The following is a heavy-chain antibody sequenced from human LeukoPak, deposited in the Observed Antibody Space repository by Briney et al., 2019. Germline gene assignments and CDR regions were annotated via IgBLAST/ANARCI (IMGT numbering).Heavy chain of an antibody. Sequence: GPVKVSCKASGYIFTTYGISWVRQAPGQGLDWMGWVSLFTGNTNYAQKFQGRVTMTTDTSTSTAYLDLRSLRSDGTTVYYCARVYCSTTTCYLDYWGQGTLVIVSS. V-gene: IGHV1-18*01. CDR1: GYIFTTYG. D-gene: IGHD2-2*01. CDR3: ARVYCSTTTCYLDY. J-gene: IGHJ4*02. CDR2: VSLFTGNT.